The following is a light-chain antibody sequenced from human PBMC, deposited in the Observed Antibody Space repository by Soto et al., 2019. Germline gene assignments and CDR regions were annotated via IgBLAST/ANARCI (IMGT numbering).Light chain of an antibody. J-gene: IGLJ1*01. CDR3: SSYRSGSILYV. Sequence: QSALTQPASVSGSPGQSITISCTGTSSDVGGFNFVSWYQQHPGKAPKVVIYEVINRPSGISNRFSGSKSDNTASLTISGLQAEDDAEYFCSSYRSGSILYVFGTGTKLTVL. V-gene: IGLV2-14*01. CDR1: SSDVGGFNF. CDR2: EVI.